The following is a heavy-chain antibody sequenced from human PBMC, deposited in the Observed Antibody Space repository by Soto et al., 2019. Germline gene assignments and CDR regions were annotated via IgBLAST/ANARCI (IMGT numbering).Heavy chain of an antibody. Sequence: SETLSLTCTVSGGSISSYYWSWIRQPPGKGLEWIGYIYYSGSTNYNPSLKSRVTISVDTSKNQFSLKLSSVTAADTAVYYCARESDIVVDYWGQGTLVTSPQ. J-gene: IGHJ4*02. V-gene: IGHV4-59*01. CDR2: IYYSGST. D-gene: IGHD2-15*01. CDR1: GGSISSYY. CDR3: ARESDIVVDY.